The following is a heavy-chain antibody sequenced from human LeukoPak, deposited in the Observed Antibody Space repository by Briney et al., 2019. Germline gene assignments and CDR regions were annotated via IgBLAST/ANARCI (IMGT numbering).Heavy chain of an antibody. CDR2: IYHAGST. CDR3: ARAFPICTNGVCYAFDI. V-gene: IGHV4-38-2*01. CDR1: GYSISSGYY. D-gene: IGHD2-8*01. J-gene: IGHJ3*02. Sequence: SETLSLTCAVSGYSISSGYYWGWIRQPPGKGLEWIGTIYHAGSTYYNPSLKSRVTISMDTSKNHFSLKLSSVTASDTAVYYCARAFPICTNGVCYAFDIWGQGTMVIVSS.